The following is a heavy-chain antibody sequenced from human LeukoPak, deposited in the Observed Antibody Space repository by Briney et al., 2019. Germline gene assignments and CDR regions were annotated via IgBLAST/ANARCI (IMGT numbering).Heavy chain of an antibody. CDR2: IIPILGIA. CDR3: ARDRVGATTIGY. D-gene: IGHD1-26*01. CDR1: GGTFSSYA. Sequence: SVKVSCKASGGTFSSYAISWVRQAPGQGLEWMGRIIPILGIANYAQKFQGRVTITADKSTSTAYMELSSLRSDDTAVYYCARDRVGATTIGYWGQGTLVTVPS. V-gene: IGHV1-69*04. J-gene: IGHJ4*02.